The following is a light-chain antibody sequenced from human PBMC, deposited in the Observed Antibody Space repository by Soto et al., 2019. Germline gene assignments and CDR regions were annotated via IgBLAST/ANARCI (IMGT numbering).Light chain of an antibody. J-gene: IGKJ1*01. V-gene: IGKV1-5*01. CDR3: QQYNSWT. Sequence: IQLTQSPSSLSASVGDTVTITCRASQSISSWLAWYQQKPGKAPKLLIYDASSLESGVPSRFSGSGSGTEFTLTISSLQPDDFATYYCQQYNSWTFGQGTKVDIK. CDR1: QSISSW. CDR2: DAS.